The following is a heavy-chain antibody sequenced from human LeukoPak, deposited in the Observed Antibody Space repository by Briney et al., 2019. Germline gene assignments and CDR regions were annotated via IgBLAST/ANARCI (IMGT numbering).Heavy chain of an antibody. CDR2: IIPIFGTA. CDR3: ARSREWLRYFDWLLCPFDY. V-gene: IGHV1-69*01. D-gene: IGHD3-9*01. J-gene: IGHJ4*02. CDR1: GGTFSSYA. Sequence: ASVKVSCKASGGTFSSYAISWVRQAPGQGLEWMGGIIPIFGTANYAQKFQGRVTLTADESTSTAYMELSSLRSEDTAVYYCARSREWLRYFDWLLCPFDYWGQGTLVTVSS.